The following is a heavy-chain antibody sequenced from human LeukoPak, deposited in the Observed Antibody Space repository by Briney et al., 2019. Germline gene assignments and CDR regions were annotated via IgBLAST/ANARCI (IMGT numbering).Heavy chain of an antibody. CDR1: GFTFSSYA. CDR2: MSYDGSNK. V-gene: IGHV3-30*09. D-gene: IGHD3-10*01. CDR3: VRDSRWFGGPIFDY. J-gene: IGHJ4*02. Sequence: GGSLRLSCAASGFTFSSYAMHWVRQAPGKGLEWVAVMSYDGSNKFYADSVKGRFAISRDNSKNTLYLQMNSLRDDDTAVYYCVRDSRWFGGPIFDYWGQGTLVTVSS.